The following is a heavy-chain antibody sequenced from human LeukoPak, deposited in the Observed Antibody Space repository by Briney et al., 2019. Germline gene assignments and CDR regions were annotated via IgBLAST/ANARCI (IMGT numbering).Heavy chain of an antibody. CDR3: ARVDTSIVLTFDP. D-gene: IGHD1-26*01. V-gene: IGHV4-61*02. Sequence: PSQTLSLTCSVSGDSISSARYYWSWIRQPAGKGLEWIGRIYTSGSTNYNPSLKSRVTMSVDTSKNQFSLKLSSVTAADTAVYYCARVDTSIVLTFDPWGQGTLVTVSS. J-gene: IGHJ5*01. CDR1: GDSISSARYY. CDR2: IYTSGST.